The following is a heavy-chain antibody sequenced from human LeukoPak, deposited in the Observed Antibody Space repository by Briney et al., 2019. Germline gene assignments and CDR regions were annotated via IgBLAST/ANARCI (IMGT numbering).Heavy chain of an antibody. D-gene: IGHD3-22*01. CDR1: GGSFSGYY. CDR3: ARVRGYYDSSGYSPRGYFQH. CDR2: INHSGST. Sequence: SETLSLTCAVYGGSFSGYYWSWIRQPPGKGLEWIGEINHSGSTNYNPSLKSRVTISVDTSKNQFPLKLSSVTAADTAVYYCARVRGYYDSSGYSPRGYFQHWGQGTLVTVSS. V-gene: IGHV4-34*01. J-gene: IGHJ1*01.